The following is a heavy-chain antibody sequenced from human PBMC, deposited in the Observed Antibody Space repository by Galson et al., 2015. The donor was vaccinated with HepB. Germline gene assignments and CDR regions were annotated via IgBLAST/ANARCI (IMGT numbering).Heavy chain of an antibody. CDR2: INPSGAGT. V-gene: IGHV3-23*01. CDR3: AKDPRRESAY. J-gene: IGHJ4*02. Sequence: SLRLSCAASGFTFSDYGMSWVRQAPGKGLDCVSVINPSGAGTWYADSVKGRFTISRDNSKNTVYLQMNSLRVEDTAVYYCAKDPRRESAYWGQGILVTVSS. D-gene: IGHD3-10*01. CDR1: GFTFSDYG.